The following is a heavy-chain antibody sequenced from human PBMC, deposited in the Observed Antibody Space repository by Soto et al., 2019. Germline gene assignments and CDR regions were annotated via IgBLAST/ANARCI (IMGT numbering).Heavy chain of an antibody. CDR1: GGTFSSYA. Sequence: GASVKVSCKASGGTFSSYAISWVRQAPGQGLEWMGGIIPIFGTANYAQKFQGRVTITADESTSTAYMELSSLRAEDTAVYYCAKAYYDILTGYYYFDYWGQGTLVTVSS. CDR2: IIPIFGTA. D-gene: IGHD3-9*01. CDR3: AKAYYDILTGYYYFDY. V-gene: IGHV1-69*13. J-gene: IGHJ4*02.